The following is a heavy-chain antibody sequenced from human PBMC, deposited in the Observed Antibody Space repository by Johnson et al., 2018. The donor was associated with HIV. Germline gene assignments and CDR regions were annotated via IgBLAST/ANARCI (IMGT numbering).Heavy chain of an antibody. CDR1: GFSVSNYY. J-gene: IGHJ3*02. CDR3: ARACRDGYTCDVYDI. V-gene: IGHV3-66*01. D-gene: IGHD5-24*01. CDR2: LFSDGTT. Sequence: VQLVESGGGVVQPGGSLRLSCAASGFSVSNYYMSWVRQAPGKGLEWVSVLFSDGTTYYADSVKGRFTISRDNSKNTLFLQMNSLRAEDTAVFYCARACRDGYTCDVYDIWGQGTMVTVSS.